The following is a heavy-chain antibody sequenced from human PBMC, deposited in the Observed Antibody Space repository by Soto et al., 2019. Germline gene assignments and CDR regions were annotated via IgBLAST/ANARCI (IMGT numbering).Heavy chain of an antibody. CDR3: ALGYSGYDSSY. V-gene: IGHV4-59*01. D-gene: IGHD5-12*01. CDR2: IYYSGST. J-gene: IGHJ4*02. CDR1: DDSISSYY. Sequence: SETLSLTCTVSDDSISSYYWSWIRQPPGKGLEWIGYIYYSGSTNYNPSLKSRVTISVDTSKNQFSLKLSSVTAADTAVYYCALGYSGYDSSYWGQGTLVTVSS.